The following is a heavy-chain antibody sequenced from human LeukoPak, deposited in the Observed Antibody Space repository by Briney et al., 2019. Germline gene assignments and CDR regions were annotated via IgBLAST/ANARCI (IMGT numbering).Heavy chain of an antibody. CDR3: ARPRVVVTATDFDY. CDR1: GFTFSSYA. Sequence: QPGRSLRLSCAASGFTFSSYAMRWVRQAPGKGLEWVAVISYDGSNKYYADSVKGRFTISRDNSKNTLYLQMNSLRAEDTAVYYCARPRVVVTATDFDYWGQGTLVTVSS. V-gene: IGHV3-30-3*01. CDR2: ISYDGSNK. J-gene: IGHJ4*02. D-gene: IGHD2-21*02.